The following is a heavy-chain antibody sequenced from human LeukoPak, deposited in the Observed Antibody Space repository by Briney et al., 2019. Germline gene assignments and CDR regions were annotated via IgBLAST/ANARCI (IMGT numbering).Heavy chain of an antibody. CDR1: GFTFSTYA. V-gene: IGHV3-64D*06. CDR3: VKDGVGANFDN. D-gene: IGHD1-26*01. CDR2: ISTNGDST. Sequence: GGSLRLSCSASGFTFSTYAIHWVRQAPRKGLEYVSAISTNGDSTYYADAVKGRFTISRDNSKNTLYLQTSGLRPEDTAVYYCVKDGVGANFDNWGQGTLVTVSS. J-gene: IGHJ4*02.